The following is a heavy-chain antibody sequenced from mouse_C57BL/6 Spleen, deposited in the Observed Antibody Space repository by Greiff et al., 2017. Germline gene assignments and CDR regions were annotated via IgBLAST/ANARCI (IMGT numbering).Heavy chain of an antibody. V-gene: IGHV1-19*01. CDR1: GYTFPDYY. D-gene: IGHD1-1*01. CDR2: INPYNGGT. CDR3: ARRCSSSSYWYFDV. Sequence: VQLQQSGPVLVKPGASVKMSCKASGYTFPDYYMNWVKQSHGKSLEWIGVINPYNGGTSYNQKFKGKATLTVDKSSSTAYMELNSLTSEDSAVYYCARRCSSSSYWYFDVWGTGTTVTVSS. J-gene: IGHJ1*03.